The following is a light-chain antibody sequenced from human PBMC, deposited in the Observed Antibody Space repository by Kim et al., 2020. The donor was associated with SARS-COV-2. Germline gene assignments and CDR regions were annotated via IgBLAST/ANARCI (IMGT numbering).Light chain of an antibody. CDR1: SSDVGGYNF. Sequence: QSALTQPPSASGSPGQSVTISCTGTSSDVGGYNFVSWYQQHPGKAPKLMIYEVSNRPSGVPDRFSGSKSGNTASLSVSGLQAEDEADYYCSSYAAISNFVLGTGTKVTVL. CDR3: SSYAAISNFV. J-gene: IGLJ1*01. V-gene: IGLV2-8*01. CDR2: EVS.